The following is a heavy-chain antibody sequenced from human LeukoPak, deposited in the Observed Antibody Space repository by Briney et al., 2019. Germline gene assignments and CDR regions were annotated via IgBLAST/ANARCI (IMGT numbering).Heavy chain of an antibody. CDR1: GFTFSTYA. CDR2: ISGNTGRT. CDR3: ARLSAMLRGPEPIYYFDY. Sequence: GGSLRLSCAASGFTFSTYAMSWVRQAPGKGLEWVSAISGNTGRTYYADSVKGRFTISRDNSKNSLYLQMNSLRAEDTAMYYCARLSAMLRGPEPIYYFDYWGQGTLVTVSS. V-gene: IGHV3-23*01. J-gene: IGHJ4*01. D-gene: IGHD3-10*01.